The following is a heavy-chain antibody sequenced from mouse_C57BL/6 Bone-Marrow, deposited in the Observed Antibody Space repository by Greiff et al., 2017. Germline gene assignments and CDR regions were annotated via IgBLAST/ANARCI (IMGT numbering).Heavy chain of an antibody. CDR3: ARNYGSSDYAMDY. CDR1: GYTFTSYW. D-gene: IGHD1-1*01. Sequence: VQLQQPGAELVKPGASVKMSCKASGYTFTSYWITWVKQRPGQGLEWIGDIYPGSGSTNYNEKFKSKGTLTVDTSSSTAYMQLSSLTSEDSAVYYCARNYGSSDYAMDYWGQGTSVTVSS. V-gene: IGHV1-55*01. CDR2: IYPGSGST. J-gene: IGHJ4*01.